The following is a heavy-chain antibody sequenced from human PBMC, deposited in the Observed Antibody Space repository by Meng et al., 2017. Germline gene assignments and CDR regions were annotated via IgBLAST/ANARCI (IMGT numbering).Heavy chain of an antibody. J-gene: IGHJ4*02. Sequence: LVQSEAAVEKPGASVKVACKASGGTFISYAISWVRQAPGQGLEWMGGIIPIFGTANYAQKFQGRVTITADESTSTAYMELGRRRSEDTAVYYCARVLRDGYNLGYWGQGTLVTVSS. CDR3: ARVLRDGYNLGY. D-gene: IGHD5-24*01. CDR2: IIPIFGTA. CDR1: GGTFISYA. V-gene: IGHV1-69*01.